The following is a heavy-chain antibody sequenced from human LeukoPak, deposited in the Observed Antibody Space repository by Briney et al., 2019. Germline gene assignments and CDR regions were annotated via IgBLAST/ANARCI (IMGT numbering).Heavy chain of an antibody. CDR2: INNDGGST. Sequence: GRSLRLSCAASGFAFSSYWMHWVRHVPEKGLVWVARINNDGGSTSYADPVKGRFTISRDNAKNTLFLQMNSLRGEETGVYYCTRVDYYYNGMDVWGQGTTVTVSS. V-gene: IGHV3-74*01. J-gene: IGHJ6*02. CDR1: GFAFSSYW. CDR3: TRVDYYYNGMDV.